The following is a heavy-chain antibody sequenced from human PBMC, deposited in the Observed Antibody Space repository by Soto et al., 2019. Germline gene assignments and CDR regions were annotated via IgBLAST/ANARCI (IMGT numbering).Heavy chain of an antibody. CDR3: AREDFGDKIGY. Sequence: ASVKLSWESSGYTYTNYGMSWVRQAPGQGLEWMGWISPYNGHTHYTQRFQGRVTMTTDTSTTTAFMELRSLSSEDTAVYYCAREDFGDKIGYWGQGTLVTVSS. D-gene: IGHD3-10*01. J-gene: IGHJ4*02. CDR1: GYTYTNYG. V-gene: IGHV1-18*01. CDR2: ISPYNGHT.